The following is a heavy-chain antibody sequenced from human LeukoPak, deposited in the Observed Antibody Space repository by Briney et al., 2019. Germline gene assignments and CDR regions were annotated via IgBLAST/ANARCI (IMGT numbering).Heavy chain of an antibody. CDR2: INPLGGRT. J-gene: IGHJ4*02. Sequence: ASVKVSCKASGYIFTNYYMHWVRQAPGQGLEWMGIINPLGGRTTYAQKFQGRVTMTRDTSTSTVYMELSSLGSEDTAVYYCARGLSLDIVATIEYDYWGQGTLVTVSS. D-gene: IGHD5-12*01. CDR3: ARGLSLDIVATIEYDY. CDR1: GYIFTNYY. V-gene: IGHV1-46*01.